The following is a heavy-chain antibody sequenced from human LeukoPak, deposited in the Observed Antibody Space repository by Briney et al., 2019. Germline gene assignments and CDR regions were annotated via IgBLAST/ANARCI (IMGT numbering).Heavy chain of an antibody. J-gene: IGHJ4*02. Sequence: PGGSLRLSCAAAGFTFSSSSMNWVRQPPGKGLEWVSSISGESKYIYYADSVTGRFTISRDNANNSLYLQMNSLRAEDTAVYYCARGAVFQGNYDYWGQGTQVTVSS. V-gene: IGHV3-21*01. D-gene: IGHD3-10*01. CDR2: ISGESKYI. CDR1: GFTFSSSS. CDR3: ARGAVFQGNYDY.